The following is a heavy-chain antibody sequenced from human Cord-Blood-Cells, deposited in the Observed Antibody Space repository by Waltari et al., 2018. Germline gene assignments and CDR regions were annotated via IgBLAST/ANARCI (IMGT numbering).Heavy chain of an antibody. D-gene: IGHD3-10*01. CDR2: INHSGST. Sequence: QVQLQQWGAGLLKPSETLSLTCAVYGGSFSGYYWSWIRQPPGKGLEWIGEINHSGSTNYTPSLKSRVTISVDTSKNQFSLKLSSVTAADTAVYYCARGPHGSGSYDFDYWGQGTLVTVSS. CDR1: GGSFSGYY. J-gene: IGHJ4*02. V-gene: IGHV4-34*01. CDR3: ARGPHGSGSYDFDY.